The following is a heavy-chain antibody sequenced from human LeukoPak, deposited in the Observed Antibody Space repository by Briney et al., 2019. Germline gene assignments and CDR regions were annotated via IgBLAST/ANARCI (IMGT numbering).Heavy chain of an antibody. V-gene: IGHV3-48*03. J-gene: IGHJ4*02. D-gene: IGHD3-16*01. CDR3: AKMGDLNDLDY. CDR2: ISSSGSTI. CDR1: GFTFSSYE. Sequence: PGGSLRLSCAASGFTFSSYEMNWVRQAPGKGLEWVSYISSSGSTIYYADSVKGRFTISRDNAKNSLYLTMNSLSADDTAGYYCAKMGDLNDLDYWGQGTPVSVSS.